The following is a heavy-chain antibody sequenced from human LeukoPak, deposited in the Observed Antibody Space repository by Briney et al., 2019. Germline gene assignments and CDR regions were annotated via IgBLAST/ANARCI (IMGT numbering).Heavy chain of an antibody. J-gene: IGHJ4*02. V-gene: IGHV4-4*07. CDR3: AGYSSMVRGILGPFDS. CDR1: VGSISSYY. CDR2: IYTSEST. D-gene: IGHD3-10*01. Sequence: SETLSLTCTVSVGSISSYYWSWIRRPAGRGLGWIGRIYTSESTNYNPSLKSRVTMSVDTSKNQFSLKLSSVTAADTAVYYCAGYSSMVRGILGPFDSWGQGTLVTVSS.